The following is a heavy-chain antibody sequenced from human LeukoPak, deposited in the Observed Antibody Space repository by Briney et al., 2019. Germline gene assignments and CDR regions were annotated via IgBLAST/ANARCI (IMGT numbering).Heavy chain of an antibody. V-gene: IGHV3-30-3*01. J-gene: IGHJ6*02. CDR2: ISYDGSNK. Sequence: PGGSLRLSCAASGFTFSSYAMHWVRQAPGKGLEWVAVISYDGSNKYYADSVKGRFTISRDNSKNTLYLQMNSLRAEDTAVYYCARDFDWGMTTWGYYYYYYGMDVWGQGTTVTVSS. CDR1: GFTFSSYA. CDR3: ARDFDWGMTTWGYYYYYYGMDV. D-gene: IGHD3-9*01.